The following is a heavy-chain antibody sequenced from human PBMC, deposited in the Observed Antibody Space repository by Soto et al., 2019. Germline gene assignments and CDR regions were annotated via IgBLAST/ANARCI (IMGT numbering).Heavy chain of an antibody. V-gene: IGHV4-59*02. J-gene: IGHJ3*02. CDR2: IYYSGDT. D-gene: IGHD3-3*01. CDR1: GGSVSSYY. CDR3: ARGRLFGVVIRDAFDI. Sequence: PSETLFLTCTVSGGSVSSYYLSWIRQPPGKGLEWIGYIYYSGDTNYNPSLKSRVTISVDTSKNQFSLKLSSVTAADTAVYYCARGRLFGVVIRDAFDIWGQGTMVTVSS.